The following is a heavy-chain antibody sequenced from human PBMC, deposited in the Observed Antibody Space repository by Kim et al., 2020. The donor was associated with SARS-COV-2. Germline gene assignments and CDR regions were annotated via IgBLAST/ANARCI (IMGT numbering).Heavy chain of an antibody. Sequence: ASVKVSCEASGYTFTSFGVSWVRQAPGQGLEWMGWISAYNGNTNYAQKLQGRVTMTTDTSTSTAYMELRSLRSDDTAVYYCARKNEGCSSTSCPVGWVYYYGMDVWGQGTTVTVSS. D-gene: IGHD2-2*01. CDR2: ISAYNGNT. CDR3: ARKNEGCSSTSCPVGWVYYYGMDV. V-gene: IGHV1-18*01. J-gene: IGHJ6*02. CDR1: GYTFTSFG.